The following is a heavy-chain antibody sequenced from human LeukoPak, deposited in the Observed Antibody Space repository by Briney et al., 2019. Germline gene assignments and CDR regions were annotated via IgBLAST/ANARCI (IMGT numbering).Heavy chain of an antibody. V-gene: IGHV1-2*02. CDR1: GYTFTGYY. Sequence: ASVKVSCKTSGYTFTGYYIHWVRQAPGQGLEWMGWINPNSGGTNYAQKFQGRVTMTRDTSISTAYMELSRLRSDDTAVYYCARVEAVSLTGVYYYYYMDVWGKGTTVTVSS. CDR2: INPNSGGT. J-gene: IGHJ6*03. CDR3: ARVEAVSLTGVYYYYYMDV. D-gene: IGHD1-20*01.